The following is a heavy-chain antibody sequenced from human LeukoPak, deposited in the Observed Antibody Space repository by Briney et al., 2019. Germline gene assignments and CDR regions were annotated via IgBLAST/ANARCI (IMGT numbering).Heavy chain of an antibody. J-gene: IGHJ4*02. D-gene: IGHD1-26*01. V-gene: IGHV3-30*02. Sequence: GGSLRLSCAASGFTFSSYGMHWVRQAPGKGLEWVAFIRYDGSNKYYADSVRCRFTISRDNSKNTLYLQMNSLRAEDTAVYYCAKDPGGSYSHFDYWGQGTLVTVSS. CDR3: AKDPGGSYSHFDY. CDR2: IRYDGSNK. CDR1: GFTFSSYG.